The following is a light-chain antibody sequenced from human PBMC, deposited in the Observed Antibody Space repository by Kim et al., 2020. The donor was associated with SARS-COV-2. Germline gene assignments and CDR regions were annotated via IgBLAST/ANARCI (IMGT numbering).Light chain of an antibody. V-gene: IGKV1-5*03. J-gene: IGKJ1*01. CDR1: QNISAW. CDR3: QQYNSFSWT. Sequence: ESVGDRVTITCRASQNISAWLVWYQQQQGNDPKCLINKASSLESGVISKFSGSGSGTEFITTISSLQPADFVTDYCQQYNSFSWTFGQGTKVDIK. CDR2: KAS.